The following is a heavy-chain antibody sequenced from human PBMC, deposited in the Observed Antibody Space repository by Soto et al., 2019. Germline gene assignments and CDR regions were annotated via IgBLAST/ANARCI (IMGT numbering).Heavy chain of an antibody. CDR3: ARDIMGTNYYYYGMDV. J-gene: IGHJ6*02. CDR2: IYYSGST. CDR1: GGSISSYY. Sequence: SETLSLTCTVSGGSISSYYWSWIRQPPGKGLEWIGYIYYSGSTNYNPSLKSRVTISVDASKNQFSLKLSSVTAADTAVYYCARDIMGTNYYYYGMDVWGQGTTVTVSS. V-gene: IGHV4-59*01. D-gene: IGHD2-8*01.